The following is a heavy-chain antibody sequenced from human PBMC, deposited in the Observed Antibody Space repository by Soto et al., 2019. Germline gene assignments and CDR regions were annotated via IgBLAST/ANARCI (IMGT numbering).Heavy chain of an antibody. CDR1: GYTFTSYY. Sequence: QVQLVQSGAEVKKPGASVKVSCKASGYTFTSYYMHWVRQAPGQGLEWMGIINPSGGSTCYAQKFQGRVTMTRDTSTSTVYMELSSLRSEDTAVYYCAREGEGAVALDYWGQGTLVTVSS. J-gene: IGHJ4*02. CDR2: INPSGGST. CDR3: AREGEGAVALDY. D-gene: IGHD6-19*01. V-gene: IGHV1-46*01.